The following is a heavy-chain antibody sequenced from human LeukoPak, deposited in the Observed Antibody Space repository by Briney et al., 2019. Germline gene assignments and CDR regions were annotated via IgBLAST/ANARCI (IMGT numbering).Heavy chain of an antibody. D-gene: IGHD3-22*01. CDR3: ARPITQYCDRSGYCGLYGL. J-gene: IGHJ4*02. Sequence: SVKVSCKASGGTFMTDVFSWVPQAPRQALEWMGGIIPISDSPHSAQRFQGRVTITADKSTSTVNMDLSNLTSEDPAVYYCARPITQYCDRSGYCGLYGLWGQGALVTVSS. CDR2: IIPISDSP. V-gene: IGHV1-69*06. CDR1: GGTFMTDV.